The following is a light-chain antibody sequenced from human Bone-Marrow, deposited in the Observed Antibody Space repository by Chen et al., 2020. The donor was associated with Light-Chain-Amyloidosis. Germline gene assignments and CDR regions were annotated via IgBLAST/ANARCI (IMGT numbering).Light chain of an antibody. V-gene: IGKV2-30*01. CDR1: QSLVNIDGNTY. J-gene: IGKJ4*01. CDR3: MQGTHWPLT. CDR2: TVS. Sequence: DVVMTQSSLSLPVTLGQPASISCRSTQSLVNIDGNTYLSWFQQRPGQSPRRLIYTVSNRDVGVPDRFSGSGSGTDFTLKSSRVEAEDVGVYYCMQGTHWPLTFGGGTNVEIK.